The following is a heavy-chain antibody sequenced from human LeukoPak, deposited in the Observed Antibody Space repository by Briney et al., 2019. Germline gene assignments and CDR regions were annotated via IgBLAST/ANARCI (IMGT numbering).Heavy chain of an antibody. V-gene: IGHV1-18*01. CDR2: ISAYNGNT. CDR3: ARARIAVAATGFYFGY. D-gene: IGHD6-19*01. Sequence: ASVKVSCKASGYTFTSYGISWVRQAPGRGLEWMGWISAYNGNTNYAQKLQGRVTMTTDTSTSTAYMELRSLRSDDTAVYYCARARIAVAATGFYFGYWGQGTLVTVSS. J-gene: IGHJ4*02. CDR1: GYTFTSYG.